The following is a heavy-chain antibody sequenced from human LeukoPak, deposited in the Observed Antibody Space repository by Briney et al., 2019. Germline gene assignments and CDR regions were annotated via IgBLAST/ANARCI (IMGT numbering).Heavy chain of an antibody. CDR2: MNPNSGNT. V-gene: IGHV1-8*01. CDR3: ATTPYYYDSSGYAFDY. D-gene: IGHD3-22*01. Sequence: ASVKVSCKASGYTFTSYDINWVRQATGQGLEWMGWMNPNSGNTGYAQKFQGRVTMTRDTSISTAYMELSRLRSDDTAVYYCATTPYYYDSSGYAFDYWGQGTLVTVSS. J-gene: IGHJ4*02. CDR1: GYTFTSYD.